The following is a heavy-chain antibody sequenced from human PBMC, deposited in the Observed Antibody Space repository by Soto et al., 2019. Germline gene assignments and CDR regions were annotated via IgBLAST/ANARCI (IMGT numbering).Heavy chain of an antibody. D-gene: IGHD2-21*02. Sequence: SLRLSCAASGFTFSSYAMSWVRQAPGKGLEWVSAISGSGGSTYYADSVKGRFTISRDNSKNTLYLQMNSLRAEDTAVYYCAKDFRLAYCGGDCYSFDYWGQGTLVTVSS. J-gene: IGHJ4*02. CDR1: GFTFSSYA. CDR3: AKDFRLAYCGGDCYSFDY. CDR2: ISGSGGST. V-gene: IGHV3-23*01.